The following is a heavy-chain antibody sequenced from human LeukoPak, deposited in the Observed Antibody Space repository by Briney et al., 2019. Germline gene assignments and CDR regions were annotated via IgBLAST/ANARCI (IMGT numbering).Heavy chain of an antibody. CDR2: IYYSGST. V-gene: IGHV4-59*08. D-gene: IGHD2-15*01. Sequence: SETLSLTCTVSGGSISSYYWSWIRQPPGKGLEWIGYIYYSGSTNYNPSLKSRVTISVDTSKNQFSLKLSTVTAGDRAGYYCGGGGGYCSGGSCQPVLDYWGQGTLVTVSS. J-gene: IGHJ4*02. CDR3: GGGGGYCSGGSCQPVLDY. CDR1: GGSISSYY.